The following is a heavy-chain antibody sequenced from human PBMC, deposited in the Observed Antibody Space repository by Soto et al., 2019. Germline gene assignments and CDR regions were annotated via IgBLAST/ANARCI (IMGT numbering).Heavy chain of an antibody. D-gene: IGHD3-16*01. V-gene: IGHV4-59*08. Sequence: QVQLQESGPGLVKPSETLSLTCTVSGGSISNFYWTWIRQPPGKGLEWIGNVHYSGSTNYNPSVKRLVTTSVDSANNQLSLNLSSVAAAATAVYYCARHKAAGSHRGGMDVWGQGTTVTVSS. CDR1: GGSISNFY. CDR2: VHYSGST. CDR3: ARHKAAGSHRGGMDV. J-gene: IGHJ6*02.